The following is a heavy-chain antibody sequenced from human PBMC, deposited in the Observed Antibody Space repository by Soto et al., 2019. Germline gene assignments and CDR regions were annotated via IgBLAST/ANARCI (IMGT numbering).Heavy chain of an antibody. CDR1: GFTVSSNY. V-gene: IGHV3-53*01. CDR3: ARDVYFDWSFDY. CDR2: MYSEGRT. Sequence: LRLSCAASGFTVSSNYMGWVRQAPGKGLEWVSVMYSEGRTYYADSVKGRFTISRDNSKNTLYLQMNSLRAEDTAVYYCARDVYFDWSFDYWGQGTLVTVSS. J-gene: IGHJ4*02. D-gene: IGHD3-9*01.